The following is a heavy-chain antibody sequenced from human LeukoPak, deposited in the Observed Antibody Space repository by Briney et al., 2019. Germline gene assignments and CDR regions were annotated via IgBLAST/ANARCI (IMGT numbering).Heavy chain of an antibody. CDR2: ITISGHTK. V-gene: IGHV3-48*03. Sequence: GGSLRLSCAASGFDLSTYEMNWVRQAPGKGLEWIADITISGHTKNYADSVKGRFTISRDNARASLYLQMNSLRVEDTGVYYCARGDPHADLWGQGTLVTVSS. J-gene: IGHJ5*02. CDR1: GFDLSTYE. CDR3: ARGDPHADL.